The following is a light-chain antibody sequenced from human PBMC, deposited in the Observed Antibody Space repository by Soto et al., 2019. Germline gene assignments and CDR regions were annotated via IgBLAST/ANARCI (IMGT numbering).Light chain of an antibody. CDR3: QSDDSSLSGSV. V-gene: IGLV1-40*01. J-gene: IGLJ2*01. CDR1: SSNIGSLYD. CDR2: DNN. Sequence: QSVLTQPPSGSGAPGQGVTISCTGSSSNIGSLYDVHWYQHLPGTAPKLLIYDNNNRPSGVPDRFSGSKSGTSASLAITGLQAEDEADYYCQSDDSSLSGSVFGGGSKVTVL.